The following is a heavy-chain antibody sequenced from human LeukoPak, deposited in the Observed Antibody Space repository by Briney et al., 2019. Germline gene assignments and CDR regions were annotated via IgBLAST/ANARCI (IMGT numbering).Heavy chain of an antibody. J-gene: IGHJ4*02. V-gene: IGHV3-74*01. CDR3: ARDPNRLADYGGDDFDH. D-gene: IGHD4-23*01. CDR2: IDNDATST. Sequence: GGSLRLSCAASGFTFRSHWMHWVRQAPEKGLVWVSRIDNDATSTFYADSVKGRFTISRDNSKNTLSLQMNTLRPEDTALFYCARDPNRLADYGGDDFDHWGQGTLVTVSS. CDR1: GFTFRSHW.